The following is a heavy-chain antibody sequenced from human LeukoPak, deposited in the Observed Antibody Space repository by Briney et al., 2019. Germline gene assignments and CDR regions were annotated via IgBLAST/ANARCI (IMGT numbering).Heavy chain of an antibody. Sequence: SETLSLTCAVYGGSFSGYYWSWIRQPPGKGLEWIGEINHSGSTNYNPSLKSRVTISVDTSKNQFSLKLSSVTAADTAVYYCAILDYYDSSGYYLFDYWGQGTLVTVSS. CDR2: INHSGST. CDR3: AILDYYDSSGYYLFDY. D-gene: IGHD3-22*01. CDR1: GGSFSGYY. V-gene: IGHV4-34*01. J-gene: IGHJ4*02.